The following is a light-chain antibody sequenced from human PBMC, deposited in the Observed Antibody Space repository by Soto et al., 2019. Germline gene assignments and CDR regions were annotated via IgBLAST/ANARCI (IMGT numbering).Light chain of an antibody. CDR1: QSISSW. CDR3: QQYDNYPFT. Sequence: DTQMTQSPSTLSASVGDRVTITCRASQSISSWLAWYQQKPGKAPIVLIYKASSLKGGVPSGFSGSGSGTESTLTIADLLPVDFASYYCQQYDNYPFTFGPGTNVDIK. J-gene: IGKJ3*01. CDR2: KAS. V-gene: IGKV1-5*03.